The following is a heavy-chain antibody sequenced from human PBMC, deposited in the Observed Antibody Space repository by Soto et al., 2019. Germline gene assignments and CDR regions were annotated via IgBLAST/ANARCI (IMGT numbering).Heavy chain of an antibody. Sequence: SETLSLTCTVSGGSVSNASYYWSWIRQPPGKGLEWIGYIYSSGSTNYNPSLKSRVTTSVDTSKNQFSLKLTSVTAADTAVYYCASTWITGDGYIRGWLDPWGQGTLVTVSS. CDR3: ASTWITGDGYIRGWLDP. D-gene: IGHD1-20*01. J-gene: IGHJ5*02. CDR2: IYSSGST. CDR1: GGSVSNASYY. V-gene: IGHV4-61*01.